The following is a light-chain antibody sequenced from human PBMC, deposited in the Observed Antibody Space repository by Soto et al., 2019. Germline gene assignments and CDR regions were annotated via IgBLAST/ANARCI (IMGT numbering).Light chain of an antibody. V-gene: IGKV1-5*01. CDR2: DAS. CDR3: QQYEGSTWT. CDR1: QSISSW. Sequence: GDRVAITCRASQSISSWLAWYQQKPGKAPNLLIYDASSLKSGVLSRFSGSGAGTECTLTISNLQPDDFATDYCQQYEGSTWTFGQGTKVDIK. J-gene: IGKJ1*01.